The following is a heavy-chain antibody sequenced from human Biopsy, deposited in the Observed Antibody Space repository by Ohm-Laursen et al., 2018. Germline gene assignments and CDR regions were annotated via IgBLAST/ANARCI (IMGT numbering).Heavy chain of an antibody. V-gene: IGHV1-69*06. D-gene: IGHD3-10*01. J-gene: IGHJ5*02. Sequence: SVKVSCKASGGTFSSYVISWVRQAPRQGLEWMGRIIPTFDTPTYTPDFQGRVTFTADKSTGTAHLDLSRLRSEDTAIYYCAGGAAKGNPYDHWGQGTLVTVSS. CDR2: IIPTFDTP. CDR1: GGTFSSYV. CDR3: AGGAAKGNPYDH.